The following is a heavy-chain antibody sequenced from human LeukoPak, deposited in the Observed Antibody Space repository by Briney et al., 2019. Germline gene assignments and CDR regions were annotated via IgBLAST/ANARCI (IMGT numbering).Heavy chain of an antibody. CDR1: GYTFTSYG. CDR3: ARDQEYYYDSSGYPYDAFDI. J-gene: IGHJ3*02. CDR2: ISAYNGNT. Sequence: ASVKVSCKASGYTFTSYGISWVRQAPGQGLEWMGWISAYNGNTNYAQMLQGRVTMTTDTSTSTAYMELRSLRSDDTAVYYCARDQEYYYDSSGYPYDAFDIWGQGTMVTVSS. V-gene: IGHV1-18*01. D-gene: IGHD3-22*01.